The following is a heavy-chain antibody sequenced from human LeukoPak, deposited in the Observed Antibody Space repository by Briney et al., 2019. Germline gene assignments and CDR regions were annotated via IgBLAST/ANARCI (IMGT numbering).Heavy chain of an antibody. J-gene: IGHJ3*02. D-gene: IGHD3-22*01. CDR2: LSYGGSNK. Sequence: GSLRPSCAASGFPFSSYSLPWGRQAPGKGVEGVAVLSYGGSNKYYADSVKGRFTISRDNSKNTLYLQMNSLRAEDTAVYYCARDQSYDSSGYYYVGDAFDIWGQGTMVTVSS. V-gene: IGHV3-30-3*01. CDR1: GFPFSSYS. CDR3: ARDQSYDSSGYYYVGDAFDI.